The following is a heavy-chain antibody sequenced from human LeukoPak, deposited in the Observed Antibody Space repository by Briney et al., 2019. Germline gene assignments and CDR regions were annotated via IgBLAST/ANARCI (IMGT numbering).Heavy chain of an antibody. D-gene: IGHD2/OR15-2a*01. CDR3: ATDFLGFDP. J-gene: IGHJ5*02. CDR2: FDPEDGEA. Sequence: GASVKVSCKVSGSTLTELSMHWVRQAPGEGLEWMGGFDPEDGEAIYAQKFQGRDTMTEDTSTDTVYMELSSLRSEDTAVYYCATDFLGFDPWGQGTLVTVSS. V-gene: IGHV1-24*01. CDR1: GSTLTELS.